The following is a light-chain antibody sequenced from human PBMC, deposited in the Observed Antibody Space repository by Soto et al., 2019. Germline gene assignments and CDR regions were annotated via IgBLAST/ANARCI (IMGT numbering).Light chain of an antibody. CDR2: EVS. J-gene: IGLJ1*01. Sequence: QSALTQPASVSGSPGQSITISCSGTSSDVGGYDYVSWYQQNPGKAPNLVIYEVSNRPSGVSNRFSGSKSGNTASLTISGLQAEDEADYYCISYSGSSSSYVFGTGTKLNVL. V-gene: IGLV2-14*01. CDR3: ISYSGSSSSYV. CDR1: SSDVGGYDY.